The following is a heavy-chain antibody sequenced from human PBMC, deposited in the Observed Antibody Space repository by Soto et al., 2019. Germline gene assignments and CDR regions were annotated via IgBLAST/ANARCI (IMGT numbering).Heavy chain of an antibody. J-gene: IGHJ5*02. Sequence: SETLSLTCTVSGGSISSYYWSWIRQPPGKGLEWIGYIYYSGSTNYNPSLKSRVTITRDMSTSTAYMELSSLRSEDTAVYYCAAEPRLPAKNWFDPWGQGTLVTVSS. CDR3: AAEPRLPAKNWFDP. V-gene: IGHV4-59*12. D-gene: IGHD4-17*01. CDR1: GGSISSYY. CDR2: IYYSGST.